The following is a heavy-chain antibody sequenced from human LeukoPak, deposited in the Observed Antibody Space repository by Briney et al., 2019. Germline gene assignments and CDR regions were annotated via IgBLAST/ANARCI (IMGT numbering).Heavy chain of an antibody. V-gene: IGHV4-59*08. Sequence: SETLSPTCTVSGGSISSYYWSWIRQPPGKGLEWIGYIYYSGSTNYNPSLKSRVTISVDTSKNQFSLKLSSVTAADTAVYYCARLSRDHDSSGYYYFTAYYFDYWGQGTLVTVSS. J-gene: IGHJ4*02. D-gene: IGHD3-22*01. CDR1: GGSISSYY. CDR2: IYYSGST. CDR3: ARLSRDHDSSGYYYFTAYYFDY.